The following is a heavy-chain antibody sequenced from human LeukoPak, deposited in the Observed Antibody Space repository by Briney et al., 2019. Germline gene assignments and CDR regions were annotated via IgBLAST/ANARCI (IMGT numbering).Heavy chain of an antibody. CDR1: GFTFSSYE. CDR3: ARDPYSGGYGDYYYYYMDL. J-gene: IGHJ6*03. V-gene: IGHV3-48*03. D-gene: IGHD1-26*01. Sequence: GGSLRLSCAASGFTFSSYEMNWVRQAPGKGLEWVSYISSSGSTIYYADSVKGRFTISRGNAKNSLYLQMNSLRAEDTAVYYCARDPYSGGYGDYYYYYMDLWGQGTTVTISS. CDR2: ISSSGSTI.